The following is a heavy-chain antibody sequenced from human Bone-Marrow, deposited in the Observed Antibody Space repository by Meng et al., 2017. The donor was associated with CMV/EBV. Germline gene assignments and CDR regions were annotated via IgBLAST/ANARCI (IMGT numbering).Heavy chain of an antibody. D-gene: IGHD3-3*01. CDR1: GFTFSSYS. Sequence: GGSLRLSCAASGFTFSSYSMNWVRQAPGKGLEWVSSISSSSSYIYYADSVKGRFTISRDNAKNSLYLQMNSLRAEDTAVYYCSRAVGWLLEDYYYYGMDVWGQGTTVTVSS. V-gene: IGHV3-21*01. CDR2: ISSSSSYI. J-gene: IGHJ6*02. CDR3: SRAVGWLLEDYYYYGMDV.